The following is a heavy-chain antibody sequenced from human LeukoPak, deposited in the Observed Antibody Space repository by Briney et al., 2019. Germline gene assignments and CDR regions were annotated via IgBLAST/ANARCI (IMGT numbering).Heavy chain of an antibody. CDR3: ARRGSAYDY. CDR2: ISSSGGST. V-gene: IGHV3-64*02. Sequence: GGSLRLSCAASGFTFSDYPMHWVRQAPGKGLEYVSAISSSGGSTYYADSVKGRFTTSRHNSKNTVYLQVGSLRAEDMAVYYCARRGSAYDYWGQGTLVTVSS. J-gene: IGHJ4*02. D-gene: IGHD3-10*01. CDR1: GFTFSDYP.